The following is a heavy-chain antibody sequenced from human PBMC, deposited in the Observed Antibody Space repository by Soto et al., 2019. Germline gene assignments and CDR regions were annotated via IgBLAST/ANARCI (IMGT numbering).Heavy chain of an antibody. CDR3: ARDFFDSSDYTTNWFDP. J-gene: IGHJ5*02. CDR2: IYHTGNA. Sequence: SETLSLTCSVSGDSISNSRFYWAWIRQPPGEGLEWIGSIYHTGNAYYNPSLKSRVTISVDTSKNQFSLKLTSVTAADAALYYCARDFFDSSDYTTNWFDPRGQGTLVTVSS. CDR1: GDSISNSRFY. V-gene: IGHV4-39*01. D-gene: IGHD3-22*01.